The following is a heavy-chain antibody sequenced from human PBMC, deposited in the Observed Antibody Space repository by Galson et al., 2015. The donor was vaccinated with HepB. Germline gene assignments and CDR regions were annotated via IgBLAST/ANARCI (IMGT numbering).Heavy chain of an antibody. D-gene: IGHD4-23*01. CDR3: AKDRYGGRNTRHFDY. CDR1: GFTFDDYA. V-gene: IGHV3-9*01. J-gene: IGHJ4*02. CDR2: ISWNSGSI. Sequence: SLRLSCAASGFTFDDYAMHWVRQAPGKGLEWVSGISWNSGSIGYADSVKGRFTISRDNAKNSLYLQMNSLRDEDTALYYCAKDRYGGRNTRHFDYWGQGTPVTVSS.